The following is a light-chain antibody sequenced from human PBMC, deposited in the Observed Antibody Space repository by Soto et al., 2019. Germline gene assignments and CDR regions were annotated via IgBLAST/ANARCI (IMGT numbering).Light chain of an antibody. J-gene: IGKJ1*01. Sequence: EIQMTQSPSSLSASVGDRVTITCRASQSISTYLNWYQQKAGLAPKLLIYDVSSLQSGVPSRFSGSGSGTEFTLTISSLQPDDFATYYCQHYKMYSPWTFGQGTKVDIK. CDR3: QHYKMYSPWT. CDR1: QSISTY. CDR2: DVS. V-gene: IGKV1-5*01.